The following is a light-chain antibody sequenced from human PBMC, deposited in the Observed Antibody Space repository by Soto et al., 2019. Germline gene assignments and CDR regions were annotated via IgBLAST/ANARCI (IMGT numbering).Light chain of an antibody. Sequence: QSVLTQPPSLSGAPGQRVTISCTGSSSNIGAGYDVHGYQQLPGKAPKLLIYANTYRPSGVPDRFSGSRSGTSASLAITGLQAEDEADYYCHSYDSSLSGSGVFGGGTKLTVL. CDR3: HSYDSSLSGSGV. CDR2: ANT. CDR1: SSNIGAGYD. V-gene: IGLV1-40*01. J-gene: IGLJ2*01.